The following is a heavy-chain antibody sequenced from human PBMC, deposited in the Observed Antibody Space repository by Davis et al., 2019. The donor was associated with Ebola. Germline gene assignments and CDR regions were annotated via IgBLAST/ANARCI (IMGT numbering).Heavy chain of an antibody. V-gene: IGHV3-48*01. Sequence: GGSLRLSCAASGFTFSSYSMNWVRQAPGKGLEWVSYISSSSSTIYYADSVKGRFTISRDNSKNTLYLQMNSLRAEDTAVYYCAKDRGYSGSYYYFDYWGQGTLVTVSS. D-gene: IGHD3-10*01. CDR3: AKDRGYSGSYYYFDY. J-gene: IGHJ4*02. CDR1: GFTFSSYS. CDR2: ISSSSSTI.